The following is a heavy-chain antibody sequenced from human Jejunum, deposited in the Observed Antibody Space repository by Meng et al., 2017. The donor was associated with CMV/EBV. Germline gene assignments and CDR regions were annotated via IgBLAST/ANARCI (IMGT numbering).Heavy chain of an antibody. Sequence: VQLVESGGGLVQPGGSLRLSCAASGFTFSSTLMHVVRQAPGKGLVWVSHINSDGTSTNYADSVKGRFTISRDNAKNTLYLQMSSLTADATAVYYCVRVEEQLSWGQGSLVTVSS. D-gene: IGHD6-13*01. V-gene: IGHV3-74*01. J-gene: IGHJ5*02. CDR1: GFTFSSTL. CDR3: VRVEEQLS. CDR2: INSDGTST.